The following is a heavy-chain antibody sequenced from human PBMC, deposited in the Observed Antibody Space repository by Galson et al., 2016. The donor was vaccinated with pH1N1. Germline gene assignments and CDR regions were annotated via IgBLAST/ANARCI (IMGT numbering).Heavy chain of an antibody. J-gene: IGHJ5*02. V-gene: IGHV1-2*02. Sequence: SVKVSCKASGYSFTRHYIHWARQAPGHGLEWMGWLNPNSGGTKYAQNFQGRVTLTRDTSINTAYMELSSLTSDDTAVYYCATGSGNSWFDPWGQGTLVTVSS. CDR2: LNPNSGGT. CDR1: GYSFTRHY. D-gene: IGHD3-10*01. CDR3: ATGSGNSWFDP.